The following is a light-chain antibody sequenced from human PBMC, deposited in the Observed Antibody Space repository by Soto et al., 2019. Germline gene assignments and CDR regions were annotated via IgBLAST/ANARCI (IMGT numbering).Light chain of an antibody. J-gene: IGLJ1*01. CDR2: EVN. CDR1: SSNIGAGYD. Sequence: QPVLTQPPSVSGAPGQRVTISCTGRSSNIGAGYDVHWYQQLPGTAPKLMIYEVNKRPSGVPDRFSGSKSGNTASLTVSGLQAEDEADYYCSSYAGSSNVFGTGTKLTVL. CDR3: SSYAGSSNV. V-gene: IGLV1-40*01.